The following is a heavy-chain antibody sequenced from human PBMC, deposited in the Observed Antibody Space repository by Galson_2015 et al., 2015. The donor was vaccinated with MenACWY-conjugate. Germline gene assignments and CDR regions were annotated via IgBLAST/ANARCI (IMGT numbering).Heavy chain of an antibody. CDR1: GFTFSTYS. CDR2: ISSTSDYI. V-gene: IGHV3-21*01. D-gene: IGHD3-22*01. J-gene: IGHJ4*02. CDR3: ARDRQNYFDSSDYSFDY. Sequence: SLRLSCAASGFTFSTYSMNWVRQAPGKGLERVSYISSTSDYIYYADSMKGRFTISRDNAKNSLCLQMNSLRAEDTAVYYCARDRQNYFDSSDYSFDYWGQGTLVTVSS.